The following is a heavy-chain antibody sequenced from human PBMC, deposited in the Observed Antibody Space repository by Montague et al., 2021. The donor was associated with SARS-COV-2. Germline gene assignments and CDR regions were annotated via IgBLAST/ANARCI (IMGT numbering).Heavy chain of an antibody. J-gene: IGHJ4*02. CDR3: ARHGKTRIAMIVVVMGYFDY. CDR1: GGSISSSSCY. CDR2: IYYSGST. Sequence: SETLSLTCTVSGGSISSSSCYWGWIRQPPGKGLEWIGSIYYSGSTYYNPSLKSRVTISVDTSKNQFSLKLSSVTAADTAVYYCARHGKTRIAMIVVVMGYFDYWGQGTLVTVSS. D-gene: IGHD3-22*01. V-gene: IGHV4-39*01.